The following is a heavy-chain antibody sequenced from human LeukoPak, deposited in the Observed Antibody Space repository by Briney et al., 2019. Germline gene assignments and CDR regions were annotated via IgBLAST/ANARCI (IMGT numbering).Heavy chain of an antibody. D-gene: IGHD3-10*01. Sequence: ETLSLTCAVYGGSFSGYYWSWVRQAPGKGLEWVSAISGSGGSTYYADSVKGRFTISRDNSKNTLYLQMNSLRAEDTAVYYCAKVTYGSGTYGAFDYWGQGTLVTVSS. CDR3: AKVTYGSGTYGAFDY. CDR1: GGSFSGYY. V-gene: IGHV3-23*01. CDR2: ISGSGGST. J-gene: IGHJ4*02.